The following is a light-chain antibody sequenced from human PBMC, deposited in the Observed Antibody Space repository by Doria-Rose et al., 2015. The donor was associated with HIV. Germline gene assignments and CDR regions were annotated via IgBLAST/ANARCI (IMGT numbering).Light chain of an antibody. J-gene: IGKJ3*01. Sequence: VLTQPPESLGMSLGERATLNCKSNQSLLYTSKNYLAWYQQKPGQPPRLLIYWASTRQSGVPGRFSGSRSGTDFTLTISSLEAEDVAVYYCQQYYDTPSFGPGTTVDIK. CDR2: WAS. CDR1: QSLLYTSKNY. V-gene: IGKV4-1*01. CDR3: QQYYDTPS.